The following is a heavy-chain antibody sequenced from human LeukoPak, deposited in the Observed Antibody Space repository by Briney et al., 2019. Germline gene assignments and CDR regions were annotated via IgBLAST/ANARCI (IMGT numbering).Heavy chain of an antibody. CDR1: GGTFTSYA. CDR2: IIPIFGTA. Sequence: ASVKVSCKASGGTFTSYAISWVRQAPGQGLEWMGRIIPIFGTANYAQKFQGRVTITTDESTSTAYMQLSSLRSEDTAVYYCARGQYYDFWSGYQVDTIRQYYYYYYMDVWGKGTTVTVSS. V-gene: IGHV1-69*05. J-gene: IGHJ6*03. D-gene: IGHD3-3*01. CDR3: ARGQYYDFWSGYQVDTIRQYYYYYYMDV.